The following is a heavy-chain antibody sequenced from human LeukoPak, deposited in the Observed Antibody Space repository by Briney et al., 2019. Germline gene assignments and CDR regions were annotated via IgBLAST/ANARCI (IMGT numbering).Heavy chain of an antibody. J-gene: IGHJ3*02. V-gene: IGHV4-59*01. Sequence: SETLSLTCTVSGGSISSYYWSWIRQPPGKGLEWIGYIYYSGSTNYNPSLKSRVTISVDTSKNQFSLKLSSVTAADTAVYYCAREFGYSYSSRYGGNFDAFDIWGQGTMVTVSS. CDR1: GGSISSYY. D-gene: IGHD4-23*01. CDR2: IYYSGST. CDR3: AREFGYSYSSRYGGNFDAFDI.